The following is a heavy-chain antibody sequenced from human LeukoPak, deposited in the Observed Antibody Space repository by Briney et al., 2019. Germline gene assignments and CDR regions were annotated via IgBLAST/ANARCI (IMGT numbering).Heavy chain of an antibody. J-gene: IGHJ3*02. Sequence: SETLSLTCTVSGGSISSSSYYWGWIRQPPGKGLEWIGSTYCSGSTYYNPSLKSRVTMSVNTSKNQFSLKLSSMTAADTAVYYCARHKRVFDIWGQGTMVTVSS. V-gene: IGHV4-39*01. CDR2: TYCSGST. D-gene: IGHD5-24*01. CDR3: ARHKRVFDI. CDR1: GGSISSSSYY.